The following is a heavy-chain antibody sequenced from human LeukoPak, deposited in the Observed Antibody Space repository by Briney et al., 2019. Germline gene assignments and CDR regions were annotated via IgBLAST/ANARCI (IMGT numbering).Heavy chain of an antibody. CDR1: GGSFGGYY. D-gene: IGHD3-3*01. CDR3: ARGPWARFLEPFDY. J-gene: IGHJ4*02. CDR2: INHSGST. V-gene: IGHV4-34*01. Sequence: SETLSLTCAVYGGSFGGYYWSWIRQPPGKGLEWIGEINHSGSTNYNPSLKSRVTISVDTSKNQFSLKLSSVTAADTAVYYCARGPWARFLEPFDYWGQGTLVTVSS.